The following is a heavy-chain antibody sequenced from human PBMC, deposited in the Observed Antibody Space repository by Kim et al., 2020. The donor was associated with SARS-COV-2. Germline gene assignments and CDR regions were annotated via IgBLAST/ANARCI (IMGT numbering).Heavy chain of an antibody. CDR3: ARDWERAFDI. D-gene: IGHD3-16*01. CDR2: NP. V-gene: IGHV7-4-1*02. Sequence: NPTYAQGFTGRFVFTLDTSVSTAYLQISSLKAEDTAVYYCARDWERAFDIWGQGTMVTVSS. J-gene: IGHJ3*02.